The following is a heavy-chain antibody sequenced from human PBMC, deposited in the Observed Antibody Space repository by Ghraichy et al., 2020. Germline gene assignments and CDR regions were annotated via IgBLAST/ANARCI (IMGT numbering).Heavy chain of an antibody. Sequence: ASVKVSCKASGYIFTVYHIHWVRQAPGQGLEWMAWINPNGDDINYAQKFHGRVTVTSDTSISTAYMEVSSLTSDDTAMYYCARPRLASREAFDVWGQGTMVTVSS. CDR2: INPNGDDI. CDR3: ARPRLASREAFDV. CDR1: GYIFTVYH. D-gene: IGHD1-26*01. V-gene: IGHV1-2*02. J-gene: IGHJ3*01.